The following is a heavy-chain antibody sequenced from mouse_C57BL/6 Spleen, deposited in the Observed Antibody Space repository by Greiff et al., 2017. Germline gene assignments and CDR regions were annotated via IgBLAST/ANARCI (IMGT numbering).Heavy chain of an antibody. V-gene: IGHV1-50*01. D-gene: IGHD4-1*01. J-gene: IGHJ2*01. CDR2: IDPSDSYT. CDR3: ARGNWDY. Sequence: QVQLKQPGAELVKPGASVKLSCKASGYTFTSYWMQWVKQRPGQGLEWIGEIDPSDSYTNYNQKFMGKATLTVDTSSSTAYMQLSSLTSEDSAVYYCARGNWDYWGQGTTLTVSS. CDR1: GYTFTSYW.